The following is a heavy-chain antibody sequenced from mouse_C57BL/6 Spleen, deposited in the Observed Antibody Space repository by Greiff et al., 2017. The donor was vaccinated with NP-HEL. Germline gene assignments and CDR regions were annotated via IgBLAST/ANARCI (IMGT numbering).Heavy chain of an antibody. CDR2: INPSNGGT. CDR1: GYTFTSYW. CDR3: AREGYDGYYDYAMDY. Sequence: VQLQQPGTELVKPGASVKLSCKASGYTFTSYWMHWVKQRPGQGLEWIGNINPSNGGTNYNEKFKSKATLTVDKSSSTAYMQLSSLTSEDSAVYYCAREGYDGYYDYAMDYWGQGTSVTVSS. V-gene: IGHV1-53*01. J-gene: IGHJ4*01. D-gene: IGHD2-3*01.